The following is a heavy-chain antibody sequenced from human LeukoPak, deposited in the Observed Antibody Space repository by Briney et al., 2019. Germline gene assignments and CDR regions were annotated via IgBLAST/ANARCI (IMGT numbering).Heavy chain of an antibody. V-gene: IGHV4-59*01. CDR2: IYYSGST. CDR3: ARVDSYGGVGY. J-gene: IGHJ4*02. CDR1: GGSISSYY. D-gene: IGHD5-18*01. Sequence: SETLSLTCTVSGGSISSYYWSWIRQPPGKGLEWIGYIYYSGSTNYNPSLKSRVTISVDTSKNQFSLKLSSVTAADTAVYYCARVDSYGGVGYWGQGTLVTVSS.